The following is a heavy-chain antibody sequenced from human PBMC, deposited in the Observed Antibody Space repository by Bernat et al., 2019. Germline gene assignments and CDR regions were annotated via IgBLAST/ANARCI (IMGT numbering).Heavy chain of an antibody. CDR1: GFTFSSYA. CDR2: ISYDGNIK. Sequence: QVQLVESGGGVVQPGKSLKLSCTASGFTFSSYAMNWVRQAPGKGLEWVAVISYDGNIKYYADSVQARFIISRDDSENTLYLQMDSLKSEDTAVYYCVRDGAALYYYHGMDVWGRGTTVTVSS. J-gene: IGHJ6*02. CDR3: VRDGAALYYYHGMDV. V-gene: IGHV3-30-3*01. D-gene: IGHD6-25*01.